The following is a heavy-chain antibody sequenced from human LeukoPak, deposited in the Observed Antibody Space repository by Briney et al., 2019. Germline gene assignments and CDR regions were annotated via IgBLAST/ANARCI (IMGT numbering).Heavy chain of an antibody. CDR1: GFTFNQYG. CDR3: ARDNRDWALDY. J-gene: IGHJ4*02. V-gene: IGHV3-30*02. CDR2: IEDIGKNK. Sequence: QSGGSLTLSCATSGFTFNQYGIHWVRQAPGKGLEWVAYIEDIGKNKYYSDSVKGRFSISRDSSKNTVYVQVNSLRSEDTAVYYCARDNRDWALDYWGQGALVTVSS. D-gene: IGHD3/OR15-3a*01.